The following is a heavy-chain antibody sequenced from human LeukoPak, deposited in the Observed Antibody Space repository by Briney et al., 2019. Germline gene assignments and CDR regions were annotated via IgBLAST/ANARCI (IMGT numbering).Heavy chain of an antibody. D-gene: IGHD4-17*01. V-gene: IGHV4-38-2*02. CDR1: GYSISSGYY. CDR2: IYHSGST. J-gene: IGHJ6*03. CDR3: ARDADYGDPYYYYYYYMDV. Sequence: PSETLSLTCTVSGYSISSGYYWGWIRQPPGKGLEWIGSIYHSGSTYYNPSLKSRVTISVDTSKNQFSLKLSSVTAADTAVYYCARDADYGDPYYYYYYYMDVWGKGTTVTVSS.